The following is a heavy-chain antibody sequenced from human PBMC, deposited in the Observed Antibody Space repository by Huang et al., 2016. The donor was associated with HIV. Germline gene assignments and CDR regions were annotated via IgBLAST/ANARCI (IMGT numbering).Heavy chain of an antibody. V-gene: IGHV1-24*01. CDR2: FDPEEGET. J-gene: IGHJ3*02. D-gene: IGHD2-15*01. CDR1: GYTVSELS. Sequence: QVQLVESGAELKKPGASVRVSCKVSGYTVSELSLHWVRQAPEKGLEGMGGFDPEEGETSYAQRLQGRVTMTEDTSTDTADMELGSVRPEDTAVYYCATSTPDVGAGVLRSAFDIWGQGTMVTVSS. CDR3: ATSTPDVGAGVLRSAFDI.